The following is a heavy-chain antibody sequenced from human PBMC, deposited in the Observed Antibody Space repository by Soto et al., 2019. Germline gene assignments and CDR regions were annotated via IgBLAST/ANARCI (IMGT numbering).Heavy chain of an antibody. Sequence: QVQLQESGPGLVKPSQTLSLTCAVSGDSISGATYFWSWIRQHPEKGLEWIGYISYRGSTYYSPSLMSRVIISLDTSKNQFSLSLNSVTAADTAVYYCTTYWGTGNDAKGFHIWGQGTVVTVSS. CDR3: TTYWGTGNDAKGFHI. V-gene: IGHV4-31*11. J-gene: IGHJ3*02. CDR1: GDSISGATYF. D-gene: IGHD2-8*02. CDR2: ISYRGST.